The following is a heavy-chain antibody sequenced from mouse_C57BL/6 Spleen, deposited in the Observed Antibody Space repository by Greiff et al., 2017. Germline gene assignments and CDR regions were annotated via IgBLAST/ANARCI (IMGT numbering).Heavy chain of an antibody. CDR2: INPNYGTT. CDR1: GYSFTDYN. J-gene: IGHJ4*01. V-gene: IGHV1-39*01. Sequence: VQLQQSGPELVKPGASVKISCKASGYSFTDYNMNWVKQSHGKSLEWIGVINPNYGTTCYNQKFKGKATLTVDQSSSTAYMQLNSLTSEDSAVYYCARWGDFDGDSGAMDYWGQGTSVTVSS. D-gene: IGHD3-3*01. CDR3: ARWGDFDGDSGAMDY.